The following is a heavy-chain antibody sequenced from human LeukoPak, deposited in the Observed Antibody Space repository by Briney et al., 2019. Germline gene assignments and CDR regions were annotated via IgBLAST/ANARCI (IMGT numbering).Heavy chain of an antibody. J-gene: IGHJ2*01. V-gene: IGHV1-2*06. Sequence: GASVRVSCKASGYIFTGYNMHWVREAPGQRREWMGRINPNSEDTNYAQKFQGRVAMTRHTSISPAYMELSSLRSDDTAVYYCARVIDYGGNYWYFHLWGRGTLVTVSP. D-gene: IGHD4-23*01. CDR2: INPNSEDT. CDR1: GYIFTGYN. CDR3: ARVIDYGGNYWYFHL.